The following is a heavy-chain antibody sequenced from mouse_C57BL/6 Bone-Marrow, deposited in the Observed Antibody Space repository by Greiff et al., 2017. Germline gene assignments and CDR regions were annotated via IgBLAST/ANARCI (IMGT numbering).Heavy chain of an antibody. J-gene: IGHJ2*01. CDR1: GFNIKDDY. V-gene: IGHV14-4*01. D-gene: IGHD2-3*01. CDR3: TVDGYFLFDY. Sequence: VQLQQSGAELVRPGASVKLSCTASGFNIKDDYMHWVKPRPEQGLEWIGWIDPENGATEYASKFQGKATITADTSSNTAYLQLSSLTSEDTAVYYCTVDGYFLFDYWGQGITLTVSS. CDR2: IDPENGAT.